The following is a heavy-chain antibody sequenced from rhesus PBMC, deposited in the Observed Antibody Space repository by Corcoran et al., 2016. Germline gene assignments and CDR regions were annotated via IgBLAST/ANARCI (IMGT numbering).Heavy chain of an antibody. CDR1: GFTFSDHY. D-gene: IGHD4-23*01. V-gene: IGHV3-37*01. J-gene: IGHJ4*01. CDR2: IRGSSRTT. CDR3: TRDTVTTLDY. Sequence: EVQLLESGGGLVQPGGSLRLSCVASGFTFSDHYMDWVRQAPGKGLEWVSRIRGSSRTTLYPDSVKGRFTISRDNANNSLFLQMNSLRAEDTAVYYCTRDTVTTLDYWGQGVLVTVSS.